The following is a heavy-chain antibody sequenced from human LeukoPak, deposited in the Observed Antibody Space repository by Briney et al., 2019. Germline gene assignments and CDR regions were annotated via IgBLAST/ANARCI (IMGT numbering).Heavy chain of an antibody. J-gene: IGHJ6*02. CDR2: ISYDGSNK. V-gene: IGHV3-30-3*01. CDR3: ARDALHYYGSGRYGMDV. CDR1: GFTFSSYA. Sequence: GGSLRLSCAASGFTFSSYAMHWVRQAPGKGLERVAVISYDGSNKYYADSVKGRFTISRDNSKNTLYLQMNSLRAEDTAVYYCARDALHYYGSGRYGMDVWGQGTTVTVSS. D-gene: IGHD3-10*01.